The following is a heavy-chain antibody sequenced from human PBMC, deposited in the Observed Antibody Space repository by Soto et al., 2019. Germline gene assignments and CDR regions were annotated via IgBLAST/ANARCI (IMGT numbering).Heavy chain of an antibody. D-gene: IGHD5-12*01. J-gene: IGHJ5*02. CDR2: IYTSGST. CDR3: ARGFSRGYLESWFDP. V-gene: IGHV4-4*07. CDR1: GGPISSYY. Sequence: SETLSLTCTVSGGPISSYYWSWIRQPAGKGLEWIGRIYTSGSTNYNPSLKSRVTMSVDTSKNQFSLKLSSVTAADTAVYYCARGFSRGYLESWFDPWGQGTLVTVSS.